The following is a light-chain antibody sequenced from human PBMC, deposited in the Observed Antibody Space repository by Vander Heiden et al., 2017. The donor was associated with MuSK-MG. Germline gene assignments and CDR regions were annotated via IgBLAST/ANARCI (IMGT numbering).Light chain of an antibody. Sequence: EIVMTQSPATLSVSPGERATLSCRASQSVSGHLAWYQQRPGQAPRLLIHGVSTRATGNPARFSGSGYGTEFTLTITSRQSEDFAVYYCQHYSNSPPYTFAQGTKLEIK. J-gene: IGKJ2*01. CDR2: GVS. V-gene: IGKV3-15*01. CDR3: QHYSNSPPYT. CDR1: QSVSGH.